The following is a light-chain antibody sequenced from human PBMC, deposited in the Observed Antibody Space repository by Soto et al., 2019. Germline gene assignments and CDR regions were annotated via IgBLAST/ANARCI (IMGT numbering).Light chain of an antibody. V-gene: IGLV2-14*01. Sequence: QSALTQPASVSGSPGQSITISCTGASSDFGNFNYVSWYQQHPGKVPKLIIYEVTSRPSGVSNRFSGSKSDNTASLTLSGLQAEDEAYYYCSSYTSINTQLFGGGTKGTVL. CDR3: SSYTSINTQL. CDR2: EVT. J-gene: IGLJ3*02. CDR1: SSDFGNFNY.